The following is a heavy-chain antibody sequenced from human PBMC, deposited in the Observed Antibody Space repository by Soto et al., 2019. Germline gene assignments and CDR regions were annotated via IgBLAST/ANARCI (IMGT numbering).Heavy chain of an antibody. J-gene: IGHJ6*03. CDR1: GDSVTGHY. D-gene: IGHD6-13*01. V-gene: IGHV4-59*02. CDR2: MHYTGFS. Sequence: SETLSLTYSFSGDSVTGHYLTWIRQSPEKGLEWIGYMHYTGFSHYNPSLKSRLTISVDTSKNQFTLQLSSVTVADTAVYYCASLTAGSSSWYANYYYYMDVWGKGTTVTVSS. CDR3: ASLTAGSSSWYANYYYYMDV.